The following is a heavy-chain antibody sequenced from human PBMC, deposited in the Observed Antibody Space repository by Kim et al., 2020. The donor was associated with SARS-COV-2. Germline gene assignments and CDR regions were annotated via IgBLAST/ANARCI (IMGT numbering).Heavy chain of an antibody. D-gene: IGHD3-22*01. V-gene: IGHV3-21*01. Sequence: GGSLRLSCAASGFTFSSYSMNWVRQAPGKGLEWVSSISSSSSYIYYADSVKGRFTISRDNAKNSLYLQMNSLRAEDTAVYYCAREDHYYDSSGYRSHWGPGALVGVPS. CDR1: GFTFSSYS. CDR3: AREDHYYDSSGYRSH. J-gene: IGHJ4*02. CDR2: ISSSSSYI.